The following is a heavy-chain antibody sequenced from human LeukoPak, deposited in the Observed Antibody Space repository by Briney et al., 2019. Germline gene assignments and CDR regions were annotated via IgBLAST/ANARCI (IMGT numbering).Heavy chain of an antibody. CDR2: IYYSGRT. J-gene: IGHJ4*02. Sequence: SQTLSLTCTVSGGSISSGEYYWSWIRQPPGKGLEWIGYIYYSGRTYYNPSLKSRVTISVDTSKNQFSLKLSSVTVADTAVYYCASVGYGDLPFFDYWGQGTLVTVSS. CDR3: ASVGYGDLPFFDY. D-gene: IGHD4-17*01. CDR1: GGSISSGEYY. V-gene: IGHV4-30-4*01.